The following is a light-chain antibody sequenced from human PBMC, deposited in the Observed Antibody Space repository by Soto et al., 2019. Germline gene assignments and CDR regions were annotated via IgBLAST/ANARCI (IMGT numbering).Light chain of an antibody. CDR1: QSISGY. J-gene: IGKJ1*01. CDR2: AAS. Sequence: DIQMTQPPSSLSASVGDRVTITCRASQSISGYLNWYQQKPGKAPNLLIYAASSLQSGVPSRFSGSGSGAEFTLTISSLQPDDFATYYCQHHNSYSEAFGQGTKVDIK. V-gene: IGKV1-17*01. CDR3: QHHNSYSEA.